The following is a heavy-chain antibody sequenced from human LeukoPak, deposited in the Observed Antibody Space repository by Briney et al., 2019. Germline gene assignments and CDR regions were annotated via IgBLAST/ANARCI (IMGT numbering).Heavy chain of an antibody. J-gene: IGHJ4*02. Sequence: SETLSLTCAVYGGSFSGYYWSWIRQPPGKGLEWIGEINHSGSTNYNPSLKSRVTISVDTSKNQFSLKLSSVTAADTAVYYCARSTGLRFLEWLPRGFDYWGQGTLVTVSS. CDR1: GGSFSGYY. D-gene: IGHD3-3*01. CDR3: ARSTGLRFLEWLPRGFDY. V-gene: IGHV4-34*01. CDR2: INHSGST.